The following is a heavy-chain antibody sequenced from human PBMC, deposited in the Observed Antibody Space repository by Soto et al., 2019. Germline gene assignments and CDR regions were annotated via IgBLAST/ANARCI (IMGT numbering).Heavy chain of an antibody. Sequence: SETLSLTCTVSGGSISSYYWSWIRQPPGKGLEWIGYIYYSGSTNYNPSLKSRVTISVDTSKNQFSLKLSSVTAADTAVYYCARQERGVPAAVDYWGQGTLVTVSS. CDR3: ARQERGVPAAVDY. CDR1: GGSISSYY. D-gene: IGHD2-2*01. V-gene: IGHV4-59*08. J-gene: IGHJ4*02. CDR2: IYYSGST.